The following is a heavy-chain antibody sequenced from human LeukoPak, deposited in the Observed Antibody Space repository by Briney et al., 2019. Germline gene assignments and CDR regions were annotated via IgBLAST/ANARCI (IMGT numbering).Heavy chain of an antibody. CDR1: GFTSSTYV. Sequence: PGGSLRLSCAASGFTSSTYVMHWVRQAPGKGLEYVSAISSGGGSTYYANSVKGRFTVSRDNSKNTLYLQMGSLRADDMAVYYCARKTPDGPPDYWGQGTLVTVSS. D-gene: IGHD5-24*01. CDR2: ISSGGGST. V-gene: IGHV3-64*01. CDR3: ARKTPDGPPDY. J-gene: IGHJ4*02.